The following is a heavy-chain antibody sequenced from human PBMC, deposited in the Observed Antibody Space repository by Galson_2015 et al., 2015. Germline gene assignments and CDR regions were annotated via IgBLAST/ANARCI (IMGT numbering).Heavy chain of an antibody. V-gene: IGHV1-18*01. J-gene: IGHJ2*01. CDR3: ARVRITMDLWYFDL. Sequence: SVKVSCKASGYTFTSYGISWVRQAPGQGLEWMGWISAYNGNTNYAQKLQGRVTMTTDTSTSTAYMELRSLRSDDTAVYYCARVRITMDLWYFDLWGRGTLVTVSS. D-gene: IGHD3-10*01. CDR1: GYTFTSYG. CDR2: ISAYNGNT.